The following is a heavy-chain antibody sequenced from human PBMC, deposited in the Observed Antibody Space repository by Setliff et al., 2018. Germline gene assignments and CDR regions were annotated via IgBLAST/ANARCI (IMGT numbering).Heavy chain of an antibody. D-gene: IGHD2-2*01. J-gene: IGHJ3*02. CDR1: GGSISSHY. CDR3: ARALGYCSRTSCYADAFDI. CDR2: IYYSGST. V-gene: IGHV4-59*08. Sequence: SETLSLTCTVSGGSISSHYWSWIRQPPGKGLEWIGYIYYSGSTNYNPSLKSRVTISVDTSKNQFSLKLSSGTAADTAVYYCARALGYCSRTSCYADAFDIWGQGTMVTVSS.